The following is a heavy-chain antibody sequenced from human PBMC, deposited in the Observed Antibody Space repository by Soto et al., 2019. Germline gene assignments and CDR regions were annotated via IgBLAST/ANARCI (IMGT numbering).Heavy chain of an antibody. V-gene: IGHV1-18*01. CDR1: GYTFTCYG. Sequence: ASVKVSCKASGYTFTCYGISWVRQAPGQGLEWMGWISAYNGNTNYAQKLQGRVTMTTDTSTSTAYMELRSLRSDDTAVYYCARVLGASGYDSSFYYYYYYMDVWGKGTTVTV. J-gene: IGHJ6*03. CDR2: ISAYNGNT. D-gene: IGHD5-12*01. CDR3: ARVLGASGYDSSFYYYYYYMDV.